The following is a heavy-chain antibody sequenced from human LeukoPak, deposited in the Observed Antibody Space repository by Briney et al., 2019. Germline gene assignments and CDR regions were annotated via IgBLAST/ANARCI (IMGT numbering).Heavy chain of an antibody. CDR1: GGSINGYY. Sequence: SETLSLTCTVSGGSINGYYWSWIRQSPGKGLESLGYIYYTRSTNYNPSLKSRVTMSVDTSRNQFFLRLSSVTAADTAVYYCARFTEYYHSSVHYLDYWGQGTLVSVSS. CDR3: ARFTEYYHSSVHYLDY. CDR2: IYYTRST. D-gene: IGHD3-22*01. V-gene: IGHV4-59*01. J-gene: IGHJ4*02.